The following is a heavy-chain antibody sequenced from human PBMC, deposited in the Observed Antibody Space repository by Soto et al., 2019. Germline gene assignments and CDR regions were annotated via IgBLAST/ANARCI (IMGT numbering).Heavy chain of an antibody. Sequence: GSLRLSCAASGFTFSSYAMSWVRQAPWKGLEWVSAISGSGGSTYYADSVKGRFTISRDNSKNTLYLQMNSLRAEDTAVYYCAKDLNVDTAMVTDWFDPWGQGTLVTVSS. CDR1: GFTFSSYA. J-gene: IGHJ5*02. CDR2: ISGSGGST. D-gene: IGHD5-18*01. CDR3: AKDLNVDTAMVTDWFDP. V-gene: IGHV3-23*01.